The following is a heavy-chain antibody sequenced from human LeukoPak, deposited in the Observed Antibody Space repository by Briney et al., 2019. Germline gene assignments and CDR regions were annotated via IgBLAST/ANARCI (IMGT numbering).Heavy chain of an antibody. CDR3: AKVIGRGGGYYMRGGYYYGMDV. CDR1: GFTFSSYA. CDR2: ISGSGGST. Sequence: PGGSLRLSCAASGFTFSSYAMSWVRQAPGKGLEWVSAISGSGGSTYYADSVKGRFTISRDNSKNTLYLQMNSLRAEDTAVYYCAKVIGRGGGYYMRGGYYYGMDVWGKGTTVTVSS. J-gene: IGHJ6*04. V-gene: IGHV3-23*01. D-gene: IGHD5-12*01.